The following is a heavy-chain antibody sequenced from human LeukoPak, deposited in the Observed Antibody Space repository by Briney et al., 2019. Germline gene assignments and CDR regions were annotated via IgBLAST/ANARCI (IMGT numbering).Heavy chain of an antibody. J-gene: IGHJ6*02. V-gene: IGHV1-69*13. CDR1: GGTFSSYA. Sequence: GASVNVSCTASGGTFSSYAISWVRQAPGQGLEWMGGIIPIFGTANYAQKFQGRVTITADESTSTAYMELSSLRSEDTAVYYCARDRRLDIVVVPAAILSYYYGMDVWGQGTTVTVSS. CDR3: ARDRRLDIVVVPAAILSYYYGMDV. CDR2: IIPIFGTA. D-gene: IGHD2-2*03.